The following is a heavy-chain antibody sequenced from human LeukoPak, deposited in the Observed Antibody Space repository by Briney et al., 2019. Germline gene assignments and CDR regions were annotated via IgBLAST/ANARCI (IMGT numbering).Heavy chain of an antibody. CDR2: IYHSRST. J-gene: IGHJ2*01. V-gene: IGHV4-30-2*01. CDR1: GGSISSGGYY. Sequence: PSQTLSFTCTVSGGSISSGGYYWSWIRQPPGEGLEWIGYIYHSRSTYYNPSLKSRVTISVDRSKNQFSLKLSSVTAADTAVYYCARDADTMVRGAMGPNWYFDLWGRGALVTASS. CDR3: ARDADTMVRGAMGPNWYFDL. D-gene: IGHD3-10*01.